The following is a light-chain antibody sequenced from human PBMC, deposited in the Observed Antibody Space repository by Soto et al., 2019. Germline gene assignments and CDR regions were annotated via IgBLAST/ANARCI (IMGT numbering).Light chain of an antibody. CDR3: QQDGGSPPAT. Sequence: EIVLTQSPGTLSLSPGERATLSCRASQSVSGSCLAWYQQKPGQAPRLLIYGASSRATGIPDRFSGSGSGTDFTLTISRLEPEDVAVYFCQQDGGSPPATFGGGTKVEIK. J-gene: IGKJ4*01. V-gene: IGKV3-20*01. CDR1: QSVSGSC. CDR2: GAS.